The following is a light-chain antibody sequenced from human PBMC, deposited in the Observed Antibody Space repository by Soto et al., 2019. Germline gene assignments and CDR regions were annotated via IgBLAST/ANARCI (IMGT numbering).Light chain of an antibody. CDR3: QTWGTGILV. CDR2: VNSDGSH. J-gene: IGLJ2*01. V-gene: IGLV4-69*01. CDR1: SGHSSYA. Sequence: QSVLTQSPSASASLGASVKLTCTLSSGHSSYAIAWHQQQPEKGPRYLMKVNSDGSHNKGDWNPDRFSGSSSGAERYLTISGLQSEDEADYYCQTWGTGILVFGGGTKLTVL.